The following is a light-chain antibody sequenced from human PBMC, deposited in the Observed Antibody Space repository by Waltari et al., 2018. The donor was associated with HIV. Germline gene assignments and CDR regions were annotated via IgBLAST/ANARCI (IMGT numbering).Light chain of an antibody. CDR1: SSNIGAGYD. Sequence: QSVLTQPPSVSGAPGQRVTISCTGSSSNIGAGYDVHWYPQLPGTAPKLLIYGDSNRPSGVPDRFSGYKSGTSASLAITGLQAEDEADYYCQSYDISLSGVVFGGGTKLTVL. J-gene: IGLJ2*01. CDR2: GDS. CDR3: QSYDISLSGVV. V-gene: IGLV1-40*01.